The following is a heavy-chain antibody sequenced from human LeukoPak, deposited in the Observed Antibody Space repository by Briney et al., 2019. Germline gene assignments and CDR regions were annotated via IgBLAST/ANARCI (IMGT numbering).Heavy chain of an antibody. J-gene: IGHJ4*02. Sequence: VASVKVSCKASGGTFSRYAISWVRQAPGQGLEWMGGIIPMFGIANYAQKFQGRVTITADESTSTAYMELSSLRSEDTAVYYCARAYGSGSYTLLFFDYWGQGTLVTVSS. CDR1: GGTFSRYA. V-gene: IGHV1-69*01. D-gene: IGHD3-10*01. CDR3: ARAYGSGSYTLLFFDY. CDR2: IIPMFGIA.